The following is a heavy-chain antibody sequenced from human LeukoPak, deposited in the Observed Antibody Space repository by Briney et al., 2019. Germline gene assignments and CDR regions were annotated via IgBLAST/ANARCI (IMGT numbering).Heavy chain of an antibody. CDR1: GFTFSSYG. V-gene: IGHV3-33*01. D-gene: IGHD6-19*01. Sequence: GGSLRLSCAASGFTFSSYGMHWVRQAPGKGLEWVAVIWYDGSNKYYADSVKGRFTISRDNSKNTLYLQMNSLRAEDTAVYYCARETLGWAFDHWGQGTLVTVSS. J-gene: IGHJ4*02. CDR3: ARETLGWAFDH. CDR2: IWYDGSNK.